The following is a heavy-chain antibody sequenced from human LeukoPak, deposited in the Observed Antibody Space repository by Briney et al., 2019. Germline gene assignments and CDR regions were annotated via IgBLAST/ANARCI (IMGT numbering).Heavy chain of an antibody. CDR2: IITSGGST. D-gene: IGHD3-3*01. CDR1: GYIFTSHY. V-gene: IGHV1-46*01. CDR3: ARGGSGNGFDY. Sequence: ASVKVSCKASGYIFTSHYMHWVRQAPGQGLEWMGVIITSGGSTTYAQKFQGRVTVTRDTSTSTVYMELSSLRSEDTAVYFCARGGSGNGFDYWGQGTLVTVSS. J-gene: IGHJ4*02.